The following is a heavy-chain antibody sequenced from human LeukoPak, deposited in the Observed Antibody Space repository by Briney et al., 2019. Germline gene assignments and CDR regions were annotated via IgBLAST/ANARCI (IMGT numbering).Heavy chain of an antibody. CDR3: ARGHSYGFYFDY. V-gene: IGHV1-2*02. J-gene: IGHJ4*02. Sequence: GASVKVSCKASGYTFTGYYMHWVRQAPGQGLEWVGWINPNSGGTNYSQKFQGRVTMTRDTSISTAHMELSRLRSDDTAVYYCARGHSYGFYFDYWGQGTLVTVSS. CDR1: GYTFTGYY. D-gene: IGHD5-18*01. CDR2: INPNSGGT.